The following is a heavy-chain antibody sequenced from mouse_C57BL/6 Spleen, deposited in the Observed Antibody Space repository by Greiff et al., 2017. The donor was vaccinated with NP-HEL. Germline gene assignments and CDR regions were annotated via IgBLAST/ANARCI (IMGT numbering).Heavy chain of an antibody. CDR1: GYSFTSYY. CDR2: IYPGSGNT. J-gene: IGHJ4*01. D-gene: IGHD3-1*01. V-gene: IGHV1-66*01. CDR3: ARRGYDGAMDY. Sequence: QVQLQQSGPELVKPGASVKISCKASGYSFTSYYIHWVKQRPGRGLEWIGWIYPGSGNTKYNEKFKGKATLTADTSSSTAYMQLSRLTSEDSAVYYCARRGYDGAMDYWGQGTSVTVSS.